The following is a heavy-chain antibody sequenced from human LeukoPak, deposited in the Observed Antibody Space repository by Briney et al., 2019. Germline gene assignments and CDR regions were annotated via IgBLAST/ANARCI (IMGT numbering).Heavy chain of an antibody. CDR2: IYYSGST. D-gene: IGHD2-2*01. Sequence: SETLSLTCTVSGGSISSGDYYWSWIRQPPGKGLEWIGYIYYSGSTYYNPSLKSRVTISVDTSKNQFSLKLGSVTAADTAVYYCAREVSSTSYYGMDVWGQGTTVTVAS. CDR3: AREVSSTSYYGMDV. V-gene: IGHV4-30-4*01. CDR1: GGSISSGDYY. J-gene: IGHJ6*02.